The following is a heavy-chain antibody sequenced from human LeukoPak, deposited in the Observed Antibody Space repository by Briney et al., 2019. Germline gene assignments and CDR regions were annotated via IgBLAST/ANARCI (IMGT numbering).Heavy chain of an antibody. Sequence: GGSLRLSCAASEFTFSNYGMHWVRQAPGKGLEWVTVISYDGTNKYYADSVKGRFTISRDNSKNTLYLQMNSLRAEDTAVYYCAKDYCGGVCHSFDYWGQGTLVTVSS. CDR1: EFTFSNYG. D-gene: IGHD2-21*02. J-gene: IGHJ4*02. V-gene: IGHV3-30*18. CDR2: ISYDGTNK. CDR3: AKDYCGGVCHSFDY.